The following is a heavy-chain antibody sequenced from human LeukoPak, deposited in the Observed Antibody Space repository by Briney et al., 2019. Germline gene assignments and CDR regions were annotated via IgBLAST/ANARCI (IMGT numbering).Heavy chain of an antibody. J-gene: IGHJ4*02. Sequence: GASVKVSCKASGYTFTGYYMHWVRQAPGQGLEWMGWINPNSGGTNYAQKFQGRVAMTRDTSISTAYMELSRLRSDDTAVYYYARGYVWGSYRYVYWGQGTLVTVSS. CDR1: GYTFTGYY. D-gene: IGHD3-16*02. V-gene: IGHV1-2*02. CDR3: ARGYVWGSYRYVY. CDR2: INPNSGGT.